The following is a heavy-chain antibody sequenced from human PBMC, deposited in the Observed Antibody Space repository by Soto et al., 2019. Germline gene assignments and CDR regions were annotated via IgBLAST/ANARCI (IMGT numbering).Heavy chain of an antibody. D-gene: IGHD3-10*01. J-gene: IGHJ6*02. CDR1: GFIFNTYG. V-gene: IGHV3-30*03. Sequence: PGGSLRLSCAASGFIFNTYGMHWVRQAPGKGLEWVAVISYDGSNKYYAGSVKGRLTISRDNSKNTLYLQMNSLRAEDTAVYYCARDPRRFGSGTYYYYYYSMDVWGQGTTVTVSS. CDR2: ISYDGSNK. CDR3: ARDPRRFGSGTYYYYYYSMDV.